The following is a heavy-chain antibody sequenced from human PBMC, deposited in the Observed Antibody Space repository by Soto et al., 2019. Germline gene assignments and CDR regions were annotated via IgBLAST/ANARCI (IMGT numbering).Heavy chain of an antibody. CDR2: ISAYNGIT. Sequence: ASVKVSCKASGYTFTSYGISWVRQAPGQGLEWMGWISAYNGITNYAQKLQGRVTMTTDTSTSTAYMELRSLRSDDTAVYYCARVPRGDSSSSGFYGMDVWGQGTTVTVSS. CDR1: GYTFTSYG. D-gene: IGHD6-6*01. V-gene: IGHV1-18*01. CDR3: ARVPRGDSSSSGFYGMDV. J-gene: IGHJ6*02.